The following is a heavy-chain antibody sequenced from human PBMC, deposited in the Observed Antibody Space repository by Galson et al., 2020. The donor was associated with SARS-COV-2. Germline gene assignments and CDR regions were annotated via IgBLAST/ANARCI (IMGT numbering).Heavy chain of an antibody. CDR3: AVIQGSDDAFGF. CDR2: IYSNDEK. CDR1: GFSLSDALMS. J-gene: IGHJ3*01. V-gene: IGHV2-26*01. Sequence: SGPTLVKPTETLTVTCTVSGFSLSDALMSVNWIRQPPGKALEWLALIYSNDEKSYSSSLKNRLTIAKDTSKSQVVLTMTNVEPADTATYYCAVIQGSDDAFGFWGQGIKVRVSS.